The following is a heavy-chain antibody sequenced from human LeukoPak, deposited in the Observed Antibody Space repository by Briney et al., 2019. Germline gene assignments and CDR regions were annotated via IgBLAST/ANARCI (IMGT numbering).Heavy chain of an antibody. Sequence: PSETLSLTCTVSGYSISSGYYWGWIRQPPGKGLEWIGSIYHSGSTYYNPSLKSRVTISVDTSKNQFSPKLSSVTAADTAVYYCARTSSTGFWFDPWGQGTLVTVSS. J-gene: IGHJ5*02. CDR1: GYSISSGYY. CDR2: IYHSGST. V-gene: IGHV4-38-2*02. CDR3: ARTSSTGFWFDP. D-gene: IGHD2-2*01.